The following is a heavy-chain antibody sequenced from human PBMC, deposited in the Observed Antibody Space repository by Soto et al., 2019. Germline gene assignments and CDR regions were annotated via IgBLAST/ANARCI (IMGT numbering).Heavy chain of an antibody. J-gene: IGHJ6*02. CDR3: ASGNHYYGMDV. CDR2: ISHSGAT. V-gene: IGHV4-34*01. CDR1: GGSFTDYY. Sequence: SETLSLTCAVYGGSFTDYYWTWIRQPPGKGLEWIGEISHSGATNYNPSLKSRVTISEDTSKNQVSLKVTSVTAADTAVFYCASGNHYYGMDVWGQGTTVTVSS.